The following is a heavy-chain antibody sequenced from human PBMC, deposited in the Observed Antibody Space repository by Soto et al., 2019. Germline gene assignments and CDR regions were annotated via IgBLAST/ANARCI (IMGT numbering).Heavy chain of an antibody. J-gene: IGHJ4*02. CDR3: ANSHAGAHITAAVH. Sequence: SETLSLTCTVSGGSISSYYWSWIRQHPGKGLEWIGYIYYSGSTYYNPSLKSRVTISVDRSKNQFSLKLSSVTAADTAVYYCANSHAGAHITAAVHWGQGTLVTVSS. V-gene: IGHV4-59*12. CDR1: GGSISSYY. CDR2: IYYSGST. D-gene: IGHD6-13*01.